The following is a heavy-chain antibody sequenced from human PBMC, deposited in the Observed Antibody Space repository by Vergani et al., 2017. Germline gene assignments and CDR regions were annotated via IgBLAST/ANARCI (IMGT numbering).Heavy chain of an antibody. Sequence: QLQLQESGPGLVKPSETLSLTCTVSGGSISSSSYYWGWIRQPPGKGLEWIGYIYYSGSTNYNPSLKSRVTISVDTSKNQFSLKLSSVTAADTAVYYCARVDDILTGYTFDYWGQGTLVTVSS. CDR1: GGSISSSSYY. CDR2: IYYSGST. V-gene: IGHV4-61*05. CDR3: ARVDDILTGYTFDY. J-gene: IGHJ4*02. D-gene: IGHD3-9*01.